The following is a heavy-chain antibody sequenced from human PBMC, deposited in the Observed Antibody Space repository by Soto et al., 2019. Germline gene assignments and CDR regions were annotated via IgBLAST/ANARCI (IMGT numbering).Heavy chain of an antibody. Sequence: GGSLRRPCAPSRSTLSSNAMSWVRPAPVSDLKLGSAISGSGGSTYYADSVKGRFTISRDKSKTTLYLQMNSLRAEDTAVYYCAKDRVVRGGGYYYYMDVWGKGTKVTVSS. CDR3: AKDRVVRGGGYYYYMDV. CDR2: ISGSGGST. V-gene: IGHV3-23*01. J-gene: IGHJ6*03. D-gene: IGHD3-10*01. CDR1: RSTLSSNA.